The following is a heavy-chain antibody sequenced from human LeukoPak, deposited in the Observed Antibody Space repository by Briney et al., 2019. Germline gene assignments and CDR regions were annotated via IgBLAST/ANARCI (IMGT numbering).Heavy chain of an antibody. V-gene: IGHV4-30-4*08. D-gene: IGHD3-16*02. CDR2: IYNSGST. CDR3: AAEEIVIVPTATNSYFDT. Sequence: SETLSLTCTVSGASINNVDFYWTWIRQAPGKGLEWIGYIYNSGSTHFNPSLKSRVTTSDDTSKNQFSLTLSSVTAADTAVYYCAAEEIVIVPTATNSYFDTWGQGILVTVSS. CDR1: GASINNVDFY. J-gene: IGHJ4*02.